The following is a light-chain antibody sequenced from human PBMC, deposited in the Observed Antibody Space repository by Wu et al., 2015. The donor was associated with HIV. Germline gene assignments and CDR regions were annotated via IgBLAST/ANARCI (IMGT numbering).Light chain of an antibody. CDR3: QQYNNGPRT. Sequence: EIVLTQSPATLSVSPGERATLSCRASQSVNSDFLAWYQQKPGQAPRLLIYGASTRATGIPARFSGSGSGTEFTLTISSMQSEDFAVYYCQQYNNGPRTFGQGTKVEVK. CDR1: QSVNSD. J-gene: IGKJ1*01. CDR2: GAS. V-gene: IGKV3-15*01.